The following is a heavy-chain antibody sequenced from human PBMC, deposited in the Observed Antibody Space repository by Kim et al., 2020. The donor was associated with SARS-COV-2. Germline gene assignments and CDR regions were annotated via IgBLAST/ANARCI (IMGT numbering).Heavy chain of an antibody. CDR2: IRSKAYGGTT. V-gene: IGHV3-49*03. J-gene: IGHJ6*02. CDR1: GFTFGDYA. D-gene: IGHD2-2*01. Sequence: GGSLRLSCTASGFTFGDYAMSWFRQAPGKGLEWVAFIRSKAYGGTTEYAASVKGRITISRDDSKSIAYLQMNSLKTEDTAVYYCAKAGYCSGTSCHVRYNYYFGVDVWGQGTTVTVSS. CDR3: AKAGYCSGTSCHVRYNYYFGVDV.